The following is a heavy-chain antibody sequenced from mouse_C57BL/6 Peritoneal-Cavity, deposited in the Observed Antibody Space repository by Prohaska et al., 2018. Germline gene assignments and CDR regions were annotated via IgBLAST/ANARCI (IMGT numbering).Heavy chain of an antibody. CDR1: GFTFSGFW. CDR2: INSDGSAI. Sequence: EVQLLETGGGLVQPGGSRGLSCEGSGFTFSGFWMSWVRQTPGTTLEWIVDINSDGSAINYAPSIKDRFTIFRDNDKSTLYLQMSNVRSEDTATYFCMRYGNYWYFDVWGTGTTVTVSS. D-gene: IGHD2-1*01. J-gene: IGHJ1*03. CDR3: MRYGNYWYFDV. V-gene: IGHV11-2*01.